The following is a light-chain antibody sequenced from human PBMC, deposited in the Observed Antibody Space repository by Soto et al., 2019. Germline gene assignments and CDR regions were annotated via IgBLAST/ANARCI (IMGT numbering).Light chain of an antibody. CDR3: QQYHCYYPWT. CDR2: DAS. CDR1: QSISSW. J-gene: IGKJ1*01. V-gene: IGKV1-5*01. Sequence: DIQMTQSPSTLSASVGDRVTITCRASQSISSWVAWYQQKPGKDPKPLIYDASSLESGVPSRFSGSGSGTDFSLTISSLQPADFAPYYCQQYHCYYPWTFGQGTKVDIK.